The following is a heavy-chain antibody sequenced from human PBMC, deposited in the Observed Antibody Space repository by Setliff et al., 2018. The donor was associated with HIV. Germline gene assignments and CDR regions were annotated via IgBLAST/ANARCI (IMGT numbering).Heavy chain of an antibody. V-gene: IGHV1-58*01. J-gene: IGHJ4*02. CDR1: RFTFTSAA. CDR3: AVDLGDYYYDTTDYYYGGGLGY. D-gene: IGHD3-22*01. CDR2: IVVGSGNT. Sequence: VKVSCKASRFTFTSAAVQWVRQARGQRPEWIGWIVVGSGNTKYAQRFQERVTITRDMSTRTAYMELSSLRSEDTAVYYCAVDLGDYYYDTTDYYYGGGLGYWGRGTLVTVSS.